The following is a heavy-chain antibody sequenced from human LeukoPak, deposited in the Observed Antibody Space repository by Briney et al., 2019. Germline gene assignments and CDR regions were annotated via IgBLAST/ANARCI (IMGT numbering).Heavy chain of an antibody. D-gene: IGHD6-13*01. CDR2: IKQDGSEK. CDR1: GFTFTNYW. J-gene: IGHJ6*02. CDR3: ARGEQQLVDYYYGMDV. Sequence: PGGSLRLSCAASGFTFTNYWMSWVRQAPGKGLEWVANIKQDGSEKYYVDSVKGRFTISRDNAKNSLYLQMNSLRAEDTAVYYCARGEQQLVDYYYGMDVWGQGTTVTVSS. V-gene: IGHV3-7*01.